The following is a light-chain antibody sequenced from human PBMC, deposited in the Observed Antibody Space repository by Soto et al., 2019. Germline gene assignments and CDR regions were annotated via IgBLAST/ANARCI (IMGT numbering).Light chain of an antibody. V-gene: IGKV3-15*01. Sequence: IGMTQSPATLSVSPGDRATLSCRAGQPLNNNVAWYQHKPGQAPRLLIYGASTRATGISARFSGSGSGTEFTLTISSLQSEDFAVYYCQQYEKWPPSITFGQGTRLEIK. CDR3: QQYEKWPPSIT. CDR2: GAS. J-gene: IGKJ5*01. CDR1: QPLNNN.